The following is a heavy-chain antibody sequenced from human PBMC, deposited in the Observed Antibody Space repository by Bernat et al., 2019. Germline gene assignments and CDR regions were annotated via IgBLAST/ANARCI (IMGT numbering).Heavy chain of an antibody. CDR1: KYTFTSYY. CDR2: INPSGGST. Sequence: YKYTFTSYYMHWVRQAPGQGLEWMGIINPSGGSTSYAQKFQGRVTITRDTSTSTVYMELSSLRSEDTAVYYCARDLIYIGGIRDYYYYYMDVWGKG. D-gene: IGHD3-10*01. V-gene: IGHV1-46*01. J-gene: IGHJ6*03. CDR3: ARDLIYIGGIRDYYYYYMDV.